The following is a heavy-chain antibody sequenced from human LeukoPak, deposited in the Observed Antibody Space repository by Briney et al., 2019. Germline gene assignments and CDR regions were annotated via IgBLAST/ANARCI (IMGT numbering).Heavy chain of an antibody. CDR1: GFTFSSYA. Sequence: GGSLRLSCAASGFTFSSYAMHWVRQAPGKGLEYVSAISSNGGSTYYANSVKGRFTISRDNSKNTLYLQMGSLRAEDMAVYYCARDQDAYYDILTGYNPFDYWGQGTLVTVSS. J-gene: IGHJ4*02. D-gene: IGHD3-9*01. V-gene: IGHV3-64*01. CDR3: ARDQDAYYDILTGYNPFDY. CDR2: ISSNGGST.